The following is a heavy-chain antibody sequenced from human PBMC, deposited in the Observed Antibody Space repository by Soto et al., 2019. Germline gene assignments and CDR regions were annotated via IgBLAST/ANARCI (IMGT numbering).Heavy chain of an antibody. J-gene: IGHJ4*02. V-gene: IGHV3-66*01. D-gene: IGHD2-15*01. CDR2: IYSGGST. Sequence: GGSLRLSCAASGFTVSSNYMSWVRQAPGKGLEWVSVIYSGGSTYYADSVKGRFTISRDNSKNTLYLQMNSLRAEDTAVYYCAGVVVVAASGYFGYWGQGTLVTVSS. CDR1: GFTVSSNY. CDR3: AGVVVVAASGYFGY.